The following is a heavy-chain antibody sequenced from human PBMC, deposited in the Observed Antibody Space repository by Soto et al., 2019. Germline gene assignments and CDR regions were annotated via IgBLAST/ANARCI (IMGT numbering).Heavy chain of an antibody. V-gene: IGHV3-33*01. CDR1: GFTFSSYG. J-gene: IGHJ4*02. D-gene: IGHD3-22*01. Sequence: QVQLVESGGGVVQPGRYLRLSCAASGFTFSSYGMHWVRQAPGKGLEWVAVIWYDGSNKYYADSVKGRFTISRDNSKNTLYLQMNSLRAEDTAVYYCARDSVYDSSGYLDYWGQGTLVTVSS. CDR2: IWYDGSNK. CDR3: ARDSVYDSSGYLDY.